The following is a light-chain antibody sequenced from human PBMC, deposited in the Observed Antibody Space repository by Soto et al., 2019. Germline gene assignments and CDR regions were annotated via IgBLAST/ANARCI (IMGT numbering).Light chain of an antibody. Sequence: EIVLTQSPGTLSLSPGERATLSCRASQSVSSSYLAWYQQKPGQAPRLLIYGASSRATGIPDRFKGSGSGTDFTLTITRLEPEDFAVYYCQQYGRAFGQGTKVDTK. V-gene: IGKV3-20*01. J-gene: IGKJ1*01. CDR2: GAS. CDR1: QSVSSSY. CDR3: QQYGRA.